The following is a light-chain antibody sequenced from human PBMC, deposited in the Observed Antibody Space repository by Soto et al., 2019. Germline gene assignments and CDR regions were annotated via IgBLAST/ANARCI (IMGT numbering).Light chain of an antibody. V-gene: IGLV2-23*02. Sequence: QSALTQPPSVSWSPGQSITISCTGTSSDVGSYELVSWYQQYPGKAPKLMIYAVIYRPSGVSDRFSGSKSGNTASLTMSGLQSEYEADYHCFSFAGSTTLGFGGGTKLTVL. J-gene: IGLJ2*01. CDR1: SSDVGSYEL. CDR2: AVI. CDR3: FSFAGSTTLG.